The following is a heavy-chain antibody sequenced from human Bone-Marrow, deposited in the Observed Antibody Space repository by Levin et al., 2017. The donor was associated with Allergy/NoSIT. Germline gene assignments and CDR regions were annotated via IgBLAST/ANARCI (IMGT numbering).Heavy chain of an antibody. CDR2: IWYDGSNK. J-gene: IGHJ6*03. V-gene: IGHV3-33*01. D-gene: IGHD2-15*01. CDR3: ARGPVVVAATVLYYYMDV. Sequence: PGGSLRLSCAASGFTFSSYGMHWVRQAPGKGLEWVAVIWYDGSNKYYADSVKGRFTISRDNSKNTLYLQMNSLRAEDTAVYYCARGPVVVAATVLYYYMDVWGKGTTVTVSS. CDR1: GFTFSSYG.